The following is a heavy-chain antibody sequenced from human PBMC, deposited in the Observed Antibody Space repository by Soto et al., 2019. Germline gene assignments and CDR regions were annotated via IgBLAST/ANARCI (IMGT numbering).Heavy chain of an antibody. CDR2: IYYSGST. J-gene: IGHJ3*02. V-gene: IGHV4-30-4*01. Sequence: SETLSLTCTVSGGSISSGDYYWSWIRQPPGKGLEWIGYIYYSGSTYYNPSLKSRVTISVDTSKNQFSLKLSSVTAADTAVYYCARVGVLLWFPGAFDIWGQGTMVTVSS. CDR3: ARVGVLLWFPGAFDI. CDR1: GGSISSGDYY. D-gene: IGHD3-10*01.